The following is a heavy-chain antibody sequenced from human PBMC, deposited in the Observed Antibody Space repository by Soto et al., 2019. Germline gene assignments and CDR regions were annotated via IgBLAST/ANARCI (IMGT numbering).Heavy chain of an antibody. Sequence: PGGSLRLSCAASGFTFSSYSMNWVRQAPEKGLEWVSSISSSSSYIYYADSVKGRFTISRDNAKNSLYLQMNSLRAEDTAVYYCARINTIFGVETDYYYGMDVWGQGTTVTVSS. D-gene: IGHD3-3*01. J-gene: IGHJ6*02. CDR3: ARINTIFGVETDYYYGMDV. CDR1: GFTFSSYS. CDR2: ISSSSSYI. V-gene: IGHV3-21*01.